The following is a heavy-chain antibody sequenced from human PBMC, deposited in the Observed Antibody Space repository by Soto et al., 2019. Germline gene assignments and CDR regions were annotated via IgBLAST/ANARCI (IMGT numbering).Heavy chain of an antibody. J-gene: IGHJ3*02. V-gene: IGHV3-23*01. Sequence: GGSLRLSCAASGFTFSSYAMSWVRQAPGKGLEWVSAISGSGGSTYYADSVKGRFTISRDNSKNTLYLQMNSLRAEDTAVYYCAKDEEIVVVVADRAFDIWGQGTMVTVSS. CDR2: ISGSGGST. CDR1: GFTFSSYA. D-gene: IGHD2-15*01. CDR3: AKDEEIVVVVADRAFDI.